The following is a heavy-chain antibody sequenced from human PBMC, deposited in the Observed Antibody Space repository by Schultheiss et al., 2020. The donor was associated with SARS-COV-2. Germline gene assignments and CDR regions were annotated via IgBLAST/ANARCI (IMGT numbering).Heavy chain of an antibody. CDR1: GYTFTSYG. Sequence: ASVKVSCKASGYTFTSYGISWVRQAPGQGLEWMGWISAYNGNTNYAQKLQGRVTMTTDTSTSTAYMELRSLRSDDTAVYYCARDSGSIAARPYYYYGMDVWGQGTTVTVSS. V-gene: IGHV1-18*01. D-gene: IGHD6-6*01. CDR2: ISAYNGNT. CDR3: ARDSGSIAARPYYYYGMDV. J-gene: IGHJ6*02.